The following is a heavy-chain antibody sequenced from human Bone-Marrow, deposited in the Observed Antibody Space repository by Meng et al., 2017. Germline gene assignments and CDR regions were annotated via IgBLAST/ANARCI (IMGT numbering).Heavy chain of an antibody. CDR1: GGSISSGDYY. CDR2: IYNSGST. D-gene: IGHD5-24*01. J-gene: IGHJ4*02. CDR3: ARVETATTNPYFDY. V-gene: IGHV4-30-4*01. Sequence: QVQLQESGPGLVKPSQTLSLTCTVSGGSISSGDYYWSWIRQPPGKGLEWIGYIYNSGSTYYNPSLKSRVTISVDTSKNQFSLILTSVTAADTAVYFCARVETATTNPYFDYWGQGTLVTVSS.